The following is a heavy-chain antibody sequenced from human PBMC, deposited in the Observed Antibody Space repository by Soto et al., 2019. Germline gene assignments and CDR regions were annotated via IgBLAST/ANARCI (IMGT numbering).Heavy chain of an antibody. CDR1: GFTFNNYA. J-gene: IGHJ4*02. CDR2: ITGSGSDT. D-gene: IGHD3-10*01. Sequence: GSLRLSCAASGFTFNNYAMGWVRQAPGKGLEWVSAITGSGSDTYYLDSVKGRFTISRDNSKNTLFLQMNSLRAEDTAIYYCAKLGSSAWSPHYYFDYWGQGTLVTVSS. CDR3: AKLGSSAWSPHYYFDY. V-gene: IGHV3-23*01.